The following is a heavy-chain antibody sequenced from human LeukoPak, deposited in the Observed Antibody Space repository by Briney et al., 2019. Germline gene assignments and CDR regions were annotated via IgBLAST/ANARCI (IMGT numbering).Heavy chain of an antibody. CDR1: GGSFSGYY. D-gene: IGHD3-3*01. Sequence: SETLSLTCAVYGGSFSGYYWSWIRQPPGKGLEWIGEINHSGSTNYNPSLKSRVTISVDTSKNQFSLKLSSVTAADTAVYYCARSILEWLLSAFDPWGQGTLVTVSS. CDR3: ARSILEWLLSAFDP. J-gene: IGHJ5*02. CDR2: INHSGST. V-gene: IGHV4-34*01.